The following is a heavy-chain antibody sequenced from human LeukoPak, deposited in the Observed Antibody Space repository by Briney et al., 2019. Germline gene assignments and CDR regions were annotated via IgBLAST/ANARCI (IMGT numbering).Heavy chain of an antibody. J-gene: IGHJ6*02. V-gene: IGHV3-74*01. CDR3: ASDSPYYGMDV. CDR2: INSDGSAT. Sequence: GGSLRLSRAASGFPFSSYWMHWVRQVPGKGLLWVSRINSDGSATIYADSVGGRFTISRDNPKNTLYLQMSGLRVEDTAVYHGASDSPYYGMDVGGQGTTVTVSS. CDR1: GFPFSSYW.